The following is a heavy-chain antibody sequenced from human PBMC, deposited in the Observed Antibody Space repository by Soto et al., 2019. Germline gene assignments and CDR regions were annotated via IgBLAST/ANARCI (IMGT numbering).Heavy chain of an antibody. Sequence: SETLSLTCTVSGGSISSYYGSWIRQPPGKGLEWIGYIYYSGSTNYNPSLKSRVTISVDTSKNQFSLKLSSVTAADTAVYYCARDTSSGWPDYWGQGTLVTVSS. CDR2: IYYSGST. CDR1: GGSISSYY. CDR3: ARDTSSGWPDY. J-gene: IGHJ4*02. D-gene: IGHD6-19*01. V-gene: IGHV4-59*01.